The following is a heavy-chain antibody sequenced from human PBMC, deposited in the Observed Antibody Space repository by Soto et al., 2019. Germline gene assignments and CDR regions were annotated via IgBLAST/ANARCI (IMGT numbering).Heavy chain of an antibody. Sequence: EVQLVESGGGLVQPGGSLRLSCAASGFSLSDYWIHWVRQAPGKGLVWLSRIKGDGRETDYADSVRGRFPISRDNAKNTVYLQLNSLRVEDTAVYYCARDYHGSGNPWGQGTPVTVSS. CDR3: ARDYHGSGNP. J-gene: IGHJ5*02. CDR2: IKGDGRET. CDR1: GFSLSDYW. D-gene: IGHD3-10*01. V-gene: IGHV3-74*01.